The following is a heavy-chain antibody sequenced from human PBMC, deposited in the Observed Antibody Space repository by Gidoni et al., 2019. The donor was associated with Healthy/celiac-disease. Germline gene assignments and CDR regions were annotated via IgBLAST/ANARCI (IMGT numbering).Heavy chain of an antibody. CDR1: GGSISSYY. CDR2: IYYSGST. Sequence: QVQLQESGPGLVKPSETLSLTCTVSGGSISSYYWSWIRQPPGKGLEWIGYIYYSGSTNYNPSLKSRVTISVDTSKNQFSLKLSSVTAADTAVYYCARWDGGKSYWYFDLWGRGTLVTVSS. D-gene: IGHD2-15*01. J-gene: IGHJ2*01. CDR3: ARWDGGKSYWYFDL. V-gene: IGHV4-59*01.